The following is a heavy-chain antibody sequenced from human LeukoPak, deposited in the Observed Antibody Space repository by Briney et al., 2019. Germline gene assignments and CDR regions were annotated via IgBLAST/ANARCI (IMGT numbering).Heavy chain of an antibody. CDR3: ARPRYCSSTSCHRRFDY. V-gene: IGHV4-39*01. D-gene: IGHD2-2*01. Sequence: SETLSLTCTVSGGSICSSSYYWGWIRQPPGKGLEWIGSIYYSGSTYYNPSLKSRVTISVDTSKNQFSLKLSSVTAADTAVYYCARPRYCSSTSCHRRFDYWGQGTLVTVSS. J-gene: IGHJ4*02. CDR1: GGSICSSSYY. CDR2: IYYSGST.